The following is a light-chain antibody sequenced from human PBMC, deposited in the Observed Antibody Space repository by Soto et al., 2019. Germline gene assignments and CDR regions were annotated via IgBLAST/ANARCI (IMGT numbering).Light chain of an antibody. CDR1: SGHSSYA. J-gene: IGLJ2*01. V-gene: IGLV4-69*01. Sequence: QPVLTQSPSASASLGASVKLTCTLSSGHSSYAIAWHQQQPEKGPRYLMKLNSDGSHSKGDGIPDRFSGSSSRAERYLTISSLQSEDEADYYCQTWGTGNVVFGGGTKLTVL. CDR3: QTWGTGNVV. CDR2: LNSDGSH.